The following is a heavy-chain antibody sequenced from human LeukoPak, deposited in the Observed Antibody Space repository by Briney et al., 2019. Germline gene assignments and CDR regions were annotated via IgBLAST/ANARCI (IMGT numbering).Heavy chain of an antibody. Sequence: ASVKVSCRASGYTFTSYGISWVRQAPGQGLEWMGWISAYNGNTNYAQKLQGRVTMTTDTSTSTAYMELRSLRSDDTAVYYCARSASLVGANDYWGQGTLVTVSS. V-gene: IGHV1-18*01. CDR2: ISAYNGNT. CDR3: ARSASLVGANDY. J-gene: IGHJ4*02. CDR1: GYTFTSYG. D-gene: IGHD1-26*01.